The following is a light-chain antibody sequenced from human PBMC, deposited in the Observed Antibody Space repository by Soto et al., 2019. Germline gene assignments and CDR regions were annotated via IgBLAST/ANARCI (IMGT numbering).Light chain of an antibody. CDR1: QSVSSSY. V-gene: IGKV3-20*01. Sequence: EIVLTQSPCTLSLSPGERATLSCRASQSVSSSYLAWYQQKPGQAPRLLIYGASSRATGIPDRFSGSGSGTDFTLTISRLEPEDFALYFCQQNSSSRSRTFGQGTKVDIK. J-gene: IGKJ1*01. CDR3: QQNSSSRSRT. CDR2: GAS.